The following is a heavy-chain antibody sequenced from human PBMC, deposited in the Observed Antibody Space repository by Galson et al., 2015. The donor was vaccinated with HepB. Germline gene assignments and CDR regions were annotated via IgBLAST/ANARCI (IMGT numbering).Heavy chain of an antibody. CDR1: GFTFSDYY. V-gene: IGHV3-11*06. D-gene: IGHD6-19*01. CDR2: ISSSSSYT. J-gene: IGHJ4*02. Sequence: SLRLSCAASGFTFSDYYMSWIRQAPGKGLEWVSYISSSSSYTNYADSVKGRFTISRDNAKNSLYLQMNSLRAEDTAVYYCARGGSGWYYFDYWGQGTLVTVSS. CDR3: ARGGSGWYYFDY.